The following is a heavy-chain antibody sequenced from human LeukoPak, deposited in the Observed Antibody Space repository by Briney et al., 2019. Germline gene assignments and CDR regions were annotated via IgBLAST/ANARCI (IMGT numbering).Heavy chain of an antibody. D-gene: IGHD4-23*01. CDR1: GYTFITYW. Sequence: GESLKISCKGSGYTFITYWIGWVRQMPGKRLEWMGIIYPGDSNTRYSPSFQGQVTISADKSISTTYLEWSSLKASDTAMYYCARPDDYGGKPAAFDIWGQGTMVTVSS. CDR2: IYPGDSNT. V-gene: IGHV5-51*01. CDR3: ARPDDYGGKPAAFDI. J-gene: IGHJ3*02.